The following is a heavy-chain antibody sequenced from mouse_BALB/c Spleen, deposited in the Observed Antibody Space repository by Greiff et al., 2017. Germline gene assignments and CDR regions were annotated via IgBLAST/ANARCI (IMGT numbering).Heavy chain of an antibody. Sequence: VQLQQSGPGLVKPSQSLSLTCSVTGYSITSGYYWNWIRQFPGNKLEWMGYISYDGSNNYNPSLKNRISITRDTSKNQFFLKLNSVTTEDTATYYCASLLYYGNPHYYAMDYWGQGTSVTVSS. CDR3: ASLLYYGNPHYYAMDY. J-gene: IGHJ4*01. CDR2: ISYDGSN. D-gene: IGHD2-1*01. V-gene: IGHV3-6*02. CDR1: GYSITSGYY.